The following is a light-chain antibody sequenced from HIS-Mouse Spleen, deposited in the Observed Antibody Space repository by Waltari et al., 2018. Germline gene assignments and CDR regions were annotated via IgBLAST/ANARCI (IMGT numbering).Light chain of an antibody. Sequence: QSALTQPASVSGSPGQSITIPCTGTSSDVGRDNLVSWYQHHPGKAPKLMIYEGSKRPSGVSNRFSGSKSGNTASLTISGLQAEDEADYYCCSYAGSSPYVVFGGGTKLTVL. V-gene: IGLV2-23*01. CDR1: SSDVGRDNL. CDR2: EGS. CDR3: CSYAGSSPYVV. J-gene: IGLJ2*01.